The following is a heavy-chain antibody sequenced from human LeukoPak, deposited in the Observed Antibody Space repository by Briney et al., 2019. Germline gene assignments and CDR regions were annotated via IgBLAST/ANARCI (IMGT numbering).Heavy chain of an antibody. Sequence: PGGSLRLSCAASGFTFSSYSMNWVRQAPGKVLEWVSYISSSTSTIYYADSVKGRFTISRDNAKNSLYLQMNSLRAEDTAVYYCAKSSSSYYDTSGYLDYWGQGTLVTVSS. D-gene: IGHD3-22*01. CDR2: ISSSTSTI. V-gene: IGHV3-48*01. CDR3: AKSSSSYYDTSGYLDY. J-gene: IGHJ4*02. CDR1: GFTFSSYS.